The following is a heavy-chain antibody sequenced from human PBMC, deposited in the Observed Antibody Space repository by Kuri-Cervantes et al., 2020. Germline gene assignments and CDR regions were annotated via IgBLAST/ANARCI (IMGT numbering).Heavy chain of an antibody. V-gene: IGHV1-18*01. CDR1: GYTFTSYG. Sequence: ASVKVSCKASGYTFTSYGISWVRQAPGQGLEWMGWISAYNGNTNYAQKLQGRVTMTTDTSTSTAYMELRSLRSDDTVVYYCARDLGWVDWWLGPFPYYYYGMDVWGQGTTVTVSS. J-gene: IGHJ6*02. CDR2: ISAYNGNT. CDR3: ARDLGWVDWWLGPFPYYYYGMDV. D-gene: IGHD6-19*01.